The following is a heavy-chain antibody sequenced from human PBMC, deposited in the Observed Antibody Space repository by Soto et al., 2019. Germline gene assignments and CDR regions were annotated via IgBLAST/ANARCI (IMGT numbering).Heavy chain of an antibody. J-gene: IGHJ6*01. CDR1: GYSFTSYW. CDR3: ARHTQSRIAAATHYYGMDV. V-gene: IGHV5-51*01. CDR2: IYPGDSDT. Sequence: PGESLKISCKGSGYSFTSYWIGWVRQMPGKGLEWMGIIYPGDSDTRYSPSFQGQVTISADKSISTAYLQWSSLKASDTAMYYCARHTQSRIAAATHYYGMDVWGQGTTVTVSS. D-gene: IGHD6-13*01.